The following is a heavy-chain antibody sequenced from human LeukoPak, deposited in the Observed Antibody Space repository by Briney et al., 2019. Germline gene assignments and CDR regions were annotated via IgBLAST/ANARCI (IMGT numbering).Heavy chain of an antibody. D-gene: IGHD6-13*01. Sequence: GRSLRLSCAASGFTFSTFAMIWVRQPPGKGLEWVSSIFPSGGEIHYADSVRGRFTISRDNSKSTLSLQMNSLRAEDTAIYYCAKDISSSWYQERANYYYYMDVWGKGTTVTISS. CDR3: AKDISSSWYQERANYYYYMDV. V-gene: IGHV3-23*01. CDR2: IFPSGGEI. CDR1: GFTFSTFA. J-gene: IGHJ6*03.